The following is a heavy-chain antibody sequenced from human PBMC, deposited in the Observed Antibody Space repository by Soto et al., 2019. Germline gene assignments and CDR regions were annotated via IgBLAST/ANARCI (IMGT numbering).Heavy chain of an antibody. CDR2: ISYDGSNK. V-gene: IGHV3-30-3*01. CDR3: ARGLYNNY. Sequence: QVQLVESGGGVVQPGRSLRLSCAASGFTFSGYAMHWVRQAPGKGMEWVAVISYDGSNKYYADSVKGRFTISRDNSKNTLYLQMNSLRAEDTAVYYCARGLYNNYWGQGTLVTVSS. J-gene: IGHJ4*02. CDR1: GFTFSGYA. D-gene: IGHD1-20*01.